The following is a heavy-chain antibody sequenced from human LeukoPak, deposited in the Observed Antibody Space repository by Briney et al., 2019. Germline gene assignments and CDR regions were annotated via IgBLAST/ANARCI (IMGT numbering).Heavy chain of an antibody. V-gene: IGHV3-30*04. Sequence: GGSLRLSCAASGFSFSSYAMHWVRQAPGKGLEWVAFMSYDGNEKHYADSVKGRFTISRDNSKYTLYLQMNSLRAEDTAVYFCASEFREDHSGSQYFQHWGQGTLVSVSS. CDR2: MSYDGNEK. CDR1: GFSFSSYA. D-gene: IGHD5-12*01. J-gene: IGHJ1*01. CDR3: ASEFREDHSGSQYFQH.